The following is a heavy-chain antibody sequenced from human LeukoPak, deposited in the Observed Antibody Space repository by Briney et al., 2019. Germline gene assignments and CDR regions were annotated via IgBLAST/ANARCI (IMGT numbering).Heavy chain of an antibody. Sequence: GGSLRLSSAASGFTFSDYYMSWVRQAPGKGQEWVGFIRSKAYGVTTEHAASVKGRFTISRDDSKSIAYLQMNSLKTEDTAVYYCSRADYYGSGSPISLDVWGKGTTVTVSS. J-gene: IGHJ6*04. CDR1: GFTFSDYY. D-gene: IGHD3-10*01. V-gene: IGHV3-49*04. CDR2: IRSKAYGVTT. CDR3: SRADYYGSGSPISLDV.